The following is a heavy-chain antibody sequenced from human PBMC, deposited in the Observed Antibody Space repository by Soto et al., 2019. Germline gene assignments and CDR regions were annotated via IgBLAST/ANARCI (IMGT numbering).Heavy chain of an antibody. CDR1: GYSFTNYW. CDR3: ARSHGVDV. V-gene: IGHV5-51*01. CDR2: IYPGDSDT. Sequence: PGESLKISCKGSGYSFTNYWLAWVRQMPGKGLEWMGIIYPGDSDTKYSPSFQGQVTISADKSISTAYLHWSSLRASDTAMYYCARSHGVDVWGQGTSVTVSS. J-gene: IGHJ6*02.